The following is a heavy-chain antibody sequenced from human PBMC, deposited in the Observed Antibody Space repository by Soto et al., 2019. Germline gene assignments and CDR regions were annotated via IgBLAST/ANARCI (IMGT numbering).Heavy chain of an antibody. J-gene: IGHJ4*02. CDR1: DFIFTDAW. Sequence: EVQLVESGGGLVQPGGSLRLSCATSDFIFTDAWMNWVRQAPGKGLEWVGRIKTKAKGETKDYAAPVEGRFTISRDDSRNTLHLQMTSLKTEDTALYSCTTGSDEGYWGQGVLVTVSS. V-gene: IGHV3-15*07. CDR2: IKTKAKGETK. CDR3: TTGSDEGY.